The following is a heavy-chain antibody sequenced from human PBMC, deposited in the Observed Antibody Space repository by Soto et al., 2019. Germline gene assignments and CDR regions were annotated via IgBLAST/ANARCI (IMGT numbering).Heavy chain of an antibody. CDR2: IYYSGST. V-gene: IGHV4-59*01. CDR1: GGSISSYY. Sequence: PSETLSLTCTVAGGSISSYYWSWIRQPPGKGLEWIGYIYYSGSTNYNPSLKSRVTISVDTAKNQFSLKLSSVTAADTAVYYCASGHSGSYFYNRYYYYGMDVWGQATTVTVSS. CDR3: ASGHSGSYFYNRYYYYGMDV. D-gene: IGHD1-26*01. J-gene: IGHJ6*02.